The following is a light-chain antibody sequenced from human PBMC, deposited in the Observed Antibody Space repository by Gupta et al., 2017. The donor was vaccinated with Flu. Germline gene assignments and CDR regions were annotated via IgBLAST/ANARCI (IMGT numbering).Light chain of an antibody. CDR1: SGINVGSYR. Sequence: QAVLTQPSSLSASPGASASLTCTLRSGINVGSYRIYWYQQKPGSPPQYLLKYKSDSDKHQGPGVPSRFSGSKDASANAGILLISGLQSEDEAYYYCMIWHSSAWVFGGGTKLTVL. V-gene: IGLV5-45*03. J-gene: IGLJ3*02. CDR2: YKSDSDK. CDR3: MIWHSSAWV.